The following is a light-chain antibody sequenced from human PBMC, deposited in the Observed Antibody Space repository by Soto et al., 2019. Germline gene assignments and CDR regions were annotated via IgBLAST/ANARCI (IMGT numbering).Light chain of an antibody. Sequence: LSCWASQSLSSNYVAWYQQKVGQAPRLLIYATSYKASGIPDRFRGSGSGTDFNLTIARLEPEDFAVYYCQRYGLSPPFSFGPGTKVEIK. CDR1: QSLSSNY. J-gene: IGKJ3*01. CDR2: ATS. CDR3: QRYGLSPPFS. V-gene: IGKV3-20*01.